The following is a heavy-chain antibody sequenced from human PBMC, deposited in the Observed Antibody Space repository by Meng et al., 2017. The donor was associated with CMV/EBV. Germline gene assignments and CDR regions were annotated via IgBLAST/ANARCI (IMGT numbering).Heavy chain of an antibody. CDR3: ARLYTGYFDY. D-gene: IGHD3-10*01. CDR1: GFTFSSYS. J-gene: IGHJ4*02. CDR2: ISSSSSYI. Sequence: GESLKISCAASGFTFSSYSMNWVRQAPGKGLEWVSSISSSSSYIYYADSVKGRFTISRDNAKNSLYLQINSLRAEDTAVYYCARLYTGYFDYWGQGTLVTVSS. V-gene: IGHV3-21*01.